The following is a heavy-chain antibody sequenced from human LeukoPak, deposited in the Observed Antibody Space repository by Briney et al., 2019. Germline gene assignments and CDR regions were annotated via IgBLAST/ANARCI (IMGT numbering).Heavy chain of an antibody. CDR3: ARGSRATRKFDY. CDR1: GFTFSSFA. D-gene: IGHD1-1*01. CDR2: ISASATAR. Sequence: PGGSLRLSCVASGFTFSSFAMSWVRQAPGTGLEWVSAISASATARTYADSVRGRFTISRDNSENTLYLQMDSLRAEDTAVYYCARGSRATRKFDYWAQGTLVTVSS. J-gene: IGHJ4*02. V-gene: IGHV3-23*01.